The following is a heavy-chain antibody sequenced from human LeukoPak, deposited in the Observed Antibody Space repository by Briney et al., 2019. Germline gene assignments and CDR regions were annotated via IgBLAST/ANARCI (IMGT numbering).Heavy chain of an antibody. Sequence: GGSLRLSCAASRFSFSTYAMSWVRQAPGKGLEWVSGVNGNGGSTSYADSVKGRFTIFRDNSKNTLYLQMNSLRAEDTAVYYCARAPPSGWGDFDYWGQGTLVTVSS. J-gene: IGHJ4*02. D-gene: IGHD3-10*01. V-gene: IGHV3-23*01. CDR3: ARAPPSGWGDFDY. CDR2: VNGNGGST. CDR1: RFSFSTYA.